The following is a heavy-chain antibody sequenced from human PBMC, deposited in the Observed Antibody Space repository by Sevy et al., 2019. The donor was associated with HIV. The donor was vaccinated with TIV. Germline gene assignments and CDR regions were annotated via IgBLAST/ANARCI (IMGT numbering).Heavy chain of an antibody. V-gene: IGHV1-2*02. CDR1: GYTFTGYY. CDR3: ARESGWYYFDY. D-gene: IGHD6-19*01. CDR2: IKPNSGGT. J-gene: IGHJ4*02. Sequence: ASVKVSCKASGYTFTGYYMHWVRQAHGQGLEWMGWIKPNSGGTNYAQKFQGRVTMTRDTSISTAYMELTSLRSDDTAVYYCARESGWYYFDYWGQGTLVTVSS.